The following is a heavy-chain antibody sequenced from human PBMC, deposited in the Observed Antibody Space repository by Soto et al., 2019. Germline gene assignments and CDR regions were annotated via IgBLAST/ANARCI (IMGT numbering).Heavy chain of an antibody. Sequence: SVKVSCKASGFTFTSSAVQWVRQARGQRLEWIGWIVVGSGNTNYAQKFQERVTITRDMSTSTAYMELSSLRSEDMAVYYCAADRHTITMVRGAPSVRYYYGMDVWGQGTTVTVSS. CDR1: GFTFTSSA. D-gene: IGHD3-10*01. CDR3: AADRHTITMVRGAPSVRYYYGMDV. J-gene: IGHJ6*02. V-gene: IGHV1-58*01. CDR2: IVVGSGNT.